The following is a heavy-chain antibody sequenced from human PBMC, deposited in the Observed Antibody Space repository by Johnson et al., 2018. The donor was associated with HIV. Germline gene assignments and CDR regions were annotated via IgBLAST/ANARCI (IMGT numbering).Heavy chain of an antibody. Sequence: VQLVESGGGVVRPGGSLRLSCAASGFTVSSNYMSWVRQAPGKGLEWVSVIYSGGSTYYADSVKGRFTISRYNSNNTLYLQMNSLRAEDTAVYYCARDGGEWLLSTAFDIWGQGTMVTVSS. CDR2: IYSGGST. D-gene: IGHD3-3*01. J-gene: IGHJ3*02. CDR1: GFTVSSNY. CDR3: ARDGGEWLLSTAFDI. V-gene: IGHV3-66*02.